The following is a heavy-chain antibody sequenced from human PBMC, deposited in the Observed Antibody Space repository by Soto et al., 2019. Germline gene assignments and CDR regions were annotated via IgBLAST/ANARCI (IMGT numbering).Heavy chain of an antibody. CDR1: GYTFTSYG. CDR2: ISAYNGNT. Sequence: ASVKVSCKASGYTFTSYGISWVRQAPGQGLEWMGWISAYNGNTNYAQKLQGRVTMTTDTSTSTAYMELRSLRSDDTAVYYCAREGVLQLWPSPGHYYYGMDVWGQGTTVTVSS. V-gene: IGHV1-18*01. D-gene: IGHD5-18*01. CDR3: AREGVLQLWPSPGHYYYGMDV. J-gene: IGHJ6*02.